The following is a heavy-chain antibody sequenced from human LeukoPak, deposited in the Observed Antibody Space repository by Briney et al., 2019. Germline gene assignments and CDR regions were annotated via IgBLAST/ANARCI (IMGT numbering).Heavy chain of an antibody. CDR3: ARVRDYYYMDV. V-gene: IGHV4-34*01. CDR1: GGSFSGYY. J-gene: IGHJ6*03. CDR2: INHSGST. Sequence: SETLSLTCAVYGGSFSGYYWSWIRQPPGRGLEWVGEINHSGSTNYNPSLKTRVTISVGTSKNQFSLNVSSVTAADTAVYYCARVRDYYYMDVWGKGTTVTVSS.